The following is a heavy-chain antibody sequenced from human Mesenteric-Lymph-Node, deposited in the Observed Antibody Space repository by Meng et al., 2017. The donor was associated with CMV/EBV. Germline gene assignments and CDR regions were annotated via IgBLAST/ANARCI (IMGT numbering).Heavy chain of an antibody. D-gene: IGHD3-3*01. CDR1: GFTFNSYT. CDR2: ISYDGSNK. J-gene: IGHJ5*01. CDR3: AEPRSAYYAFWSGFAS. V-gene: IGHV3-30*01. Sequence: GGSLRLSCTVSGFTFNSYTMHWVRQAPGKGLEWVAVISYDGSNKYYADSVKGRFTISRDNSKRTLYLQMNSLRAEDTAVYYCAEPRSAYYAFWSGFASWGQGTLVTVSS.